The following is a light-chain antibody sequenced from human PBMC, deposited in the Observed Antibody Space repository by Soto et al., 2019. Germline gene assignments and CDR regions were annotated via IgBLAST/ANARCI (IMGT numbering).Light chain of an antibody. Sequence: DIPSTQSPSSLSGSGGARVTTXCRASQSISSYLNWYQQKPGQAPKLLIYDASNLESGVPSRFSGSGSGTEFALTISGLQPDDFGSYYCQQYNRYSLTFGGGTKVDIK. CDR3: QQYNRYSLT. CDR1: QSISSY. J-gene: IGKJ4*01. V-gene: IGKV1-5*01. CDR2: DAS.